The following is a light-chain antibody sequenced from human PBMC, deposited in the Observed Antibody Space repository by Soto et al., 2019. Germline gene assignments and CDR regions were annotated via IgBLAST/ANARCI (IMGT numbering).Light chain of an antibody. Sequence: EIVMTQSPATLSVSPGERATLSCRASQSVSSNLAWYQQKPGQAPRLLIYGASTSATGIPARFSGSGSGTEFTLTISSLQSEDFAVYYCQQYNNWPVTFDQGTKVEIK. CDR3: QQYNNWPVT. CDR1: QSVSSN. CDR2: GAS. J-gene: IGKJ1*01. V-gene: IGKV3-15*01.